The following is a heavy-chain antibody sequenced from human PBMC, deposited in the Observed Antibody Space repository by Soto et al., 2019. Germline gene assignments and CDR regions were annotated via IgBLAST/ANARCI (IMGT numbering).Heavy chain of an antibody. J-gene: IGHJ5*02. D-gene: IGHD6-13*01. CDR3: ARAGAAGNVGRFDP. CDR1: GGSISSGGYS. CDR2: IYHSGST. Sequence: QLQLQESDSGLVKPSQTLSLTCAVSGGSISSGGYSWSWIRQPPGKGLEWIGYIYHSGSTYYNPSLKNRVTISVDRSKNQVSLKLNSVTAADTAMYYCARAGAAGNVGRFDPWGQGTLVTVSS. V-gene: IGHV4-30-2*01.